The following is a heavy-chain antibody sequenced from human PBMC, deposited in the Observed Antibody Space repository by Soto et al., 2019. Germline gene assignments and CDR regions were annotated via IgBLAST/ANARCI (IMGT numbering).Heavy chain of an antibody. CDR1: GFTFSSYS. D-gene: IGHD6-13*01. J-gene: IGHJ4*01. Sequence: EVQLVESGGGLVQPGGSLRLSCAASGFTFSSYSMNWVRQAPGKGLEWVSYISSSSSTIYYADSVKGRFTISRDNAKNSLYLQMNSLRAEDTAVYYCASASSSWNGARRFDYWGQEPWSPSPQ. CDR3: ASASSSWNGARRFDY. CDR2: ISSSSSTI. V-gene: IGHV3-48*01.